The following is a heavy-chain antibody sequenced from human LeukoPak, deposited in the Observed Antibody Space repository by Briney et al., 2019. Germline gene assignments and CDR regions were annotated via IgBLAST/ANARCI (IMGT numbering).Heavy chain of an antibody. V-gene: IGHV3-9*01. D-gene: IGHD6-19*01. CDR2: ISWNSGSI. Sequence: GRSLRLSYAASGFTFDDYAMHWVRQAPGKGLEGVSGISWNSGSIGYADSVKGRFTISRDNAKNSLYLQMNSLRAEDTALYYCAKDRGSGSGWYDGDAFDIWGQGTMVTVSS. CDR1: GFTFDDYA. J-gene: IGHJ3*02. CDR3: AKDRGSGSGWYDGDAFDI.